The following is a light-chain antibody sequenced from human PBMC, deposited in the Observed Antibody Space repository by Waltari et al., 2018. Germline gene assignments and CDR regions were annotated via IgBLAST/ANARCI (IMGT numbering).Light chain of an antibody. CDR1: QSVSRT. CDR3: QKYGTLQAK. V-gene: IGKV3-20*01. J-gene: IGKJ1*01. Sequence: EIVLTQSPGTLSLSPGERATLSCRASQSVSRTLAWYQQKPGQAPRLLIYDASTRATGIPDRFSGSGSGTDFSLTISRLEPEDFAVYYCQKYGTLQAKFGQGTKVEVK. CDR2: DAS.